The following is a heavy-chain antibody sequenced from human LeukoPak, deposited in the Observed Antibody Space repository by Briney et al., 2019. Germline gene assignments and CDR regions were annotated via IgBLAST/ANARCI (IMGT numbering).Heavy chain of an antibody. CDR1: GGSISSYY. CDR3: SRHAKTYYGSGSYSTNFDY. V-gene: IGHV4-59*08. Sequence: SETLSLTCTVSGGSISSYYWSWSRQPPGKGLEWIGYIYYSGSTNYNPSLKSRVTISVDTSKNQFSLKLSSVTAADTAVYYCSRHAKTYYGSGSYSTNFDYWGQGTLVTVSS. J-gene: IGHJ4*02. D-gene: IGHD3-10*01. CDR2: IYYSGST.